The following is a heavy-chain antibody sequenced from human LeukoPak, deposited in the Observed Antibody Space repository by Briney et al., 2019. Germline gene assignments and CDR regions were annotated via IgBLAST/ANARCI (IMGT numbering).Heavy chain of an antibody. CDR2: IFAGGST. CDR3: ARDQMDY. Sequence: PGGSLRLSCAVSGLTVRSTYMSRVRQAPGKGLEWVSIIFAGGSTYHADSVKGRFTISRDNSKNTLYLQMNSLRAEDTAVYYCARDQMDYWGQGTLVTVSS. J-gene: IGHJ4*02. CDR1: GLTVRSTY. V-gene: IGHV3-53*01.